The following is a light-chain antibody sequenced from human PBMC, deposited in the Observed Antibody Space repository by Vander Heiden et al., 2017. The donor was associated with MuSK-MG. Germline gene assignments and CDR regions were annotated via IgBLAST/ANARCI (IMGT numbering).Light chain of an antibody. Sequence: DIQMPSSPSTLSASVGDSVTLTCLASQSFCSWLAWYQQKPGKAPKLLIYKASSLESGVPSMFSSSGSGTEFTLTISSLQPDDFATYYCQRYNSYSTFGQGTKVEIK. CDR2: KAS. CDR3: QRYNSYST. CDR1: QSFCSW. V-gene: IGKV1-5*03. J-gene: IGKJ1*01.